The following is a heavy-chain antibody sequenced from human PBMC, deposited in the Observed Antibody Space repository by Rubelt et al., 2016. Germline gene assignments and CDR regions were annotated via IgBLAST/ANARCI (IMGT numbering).Heavy chain of an antibody. CDR1: GGTFSSYA. J-gene: IGHJ4*02. V-gene: IGHV1-69*04. CDR3: ARDPPQEPGLEL. CDR2: IIPILGIA. D-gene: IGHD1-7*01. Sequence: QVQLVQSGAEVKKPGSSVKVSCKASGGTFSSYAISWVRQAPGQGLEWMGRIIPILGIANYAQKFQGRVTITADKSTSTAYRELSSLRSEDTAVYYCARDPPQEPGLELWGQGTLVTVSS.